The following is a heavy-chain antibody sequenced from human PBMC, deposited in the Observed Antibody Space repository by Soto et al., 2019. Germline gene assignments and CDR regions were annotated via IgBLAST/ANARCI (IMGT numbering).Heavy chain of an antibody. CDR2: VKSKNDGGTT. D-gene: IGHD3-22*01. V-gene: IGHV3-15*07. Sequence: PGRPMRQSCAAGGVSISNAWTNYVRQTQGRGLEWVGRVKSKNDGGTTDFAAPVKGRFAISRDDSKNMVYLEMNSLQTEHPPLYYCPTDSYITTITVRFDSWGHGTLVTVSS. CDR1: GVSISNAW. J-gene: IGHJ4*01. CDR3: PTDSYITTITVRFDS.